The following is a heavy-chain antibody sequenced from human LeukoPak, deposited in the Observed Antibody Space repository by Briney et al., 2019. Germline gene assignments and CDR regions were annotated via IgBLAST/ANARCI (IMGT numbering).Heavy chain of an antibody. CDR2: ISSSGSTI. V-gene: IGHV3-48*03. Sequence: GGSLRLSCAASGFSFSSYEMNWARQAPGKGLEWVSYISSSGSTIYYADSVKGRFTISRDNAKNSLYLQMNSLRPEDMALYFCAKDQEDAFDFWGQGTMVTVSS. CDR1: GFSFSSYE. J-gene: IGHJ3*01. CDR3: AKDQEDAFDF.